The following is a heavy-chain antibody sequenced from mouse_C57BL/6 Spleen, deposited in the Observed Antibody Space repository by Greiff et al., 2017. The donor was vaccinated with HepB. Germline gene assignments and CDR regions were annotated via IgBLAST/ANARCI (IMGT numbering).Heavy chain of an antibody. CDR2: INPNNGGT. D-gene: IGHD2-3*01. CDR3: ARVGHDGYYAWFAY. J-gene: IGHJ3*01. CDR1: GYTFTDYN. Sequence: EVQLQQSGPELVKPGASVKIPCKASGYTFTDYNMDWVKQSHGKSLEWIGDINPNNGGTIYNQKFKGKATLTVDKSSSTAYMELRSLTSEDTAVYYWARVGHDGYYAWFAYWGQGTLVTVSA. V-gene: IGHV1-18*01.